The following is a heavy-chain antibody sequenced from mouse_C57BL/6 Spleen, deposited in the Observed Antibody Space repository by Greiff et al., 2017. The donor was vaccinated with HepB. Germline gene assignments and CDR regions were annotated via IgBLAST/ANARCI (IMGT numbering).Heavy chain of an antibody. CDR1: GYTFTDYY. CDR3: ARRPIYYDYDGYAMDY. J-gene: IGHJ4*01. D-gene: IGHD2-4*01. V-gene: IGHV1-19*01. CDR2: INPYNGGT. Sequence: EVQLQQSGPVLVKPGASVKMSCKASGYTFTDYYMNWVKQSHGKSLEWIGVINPYNGGTSYNQKFKGKATLTVDKSSSTAYMELHSLTSEDSAVYYCARRPIYYDYDGYAMDYWGQGTSVTVSS.